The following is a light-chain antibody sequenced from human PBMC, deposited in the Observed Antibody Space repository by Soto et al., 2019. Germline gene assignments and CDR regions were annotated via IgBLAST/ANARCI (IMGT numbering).Light chain of an antibody. CDR3: QHYYKYPWT. Sequence: AVLLTQSPSSFSASTGDRATITCSASQDIHNYLAWYQQVPGKATKLLLYAASILQTGVPSRFSGSGSGTDFTLTIDGLQSEDFATYFCQHYYKYPWTFVQGTTVE. CDR1: QDIHNY. J-gene: IGKJ1*01. CDR2: AAS. V-gene: IGKV1-8*01.